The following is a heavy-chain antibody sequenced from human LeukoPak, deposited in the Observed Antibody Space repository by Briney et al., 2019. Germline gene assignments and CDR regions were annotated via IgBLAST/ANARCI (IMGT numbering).Heavy chain of an antibody. D-gene: IGHD4-17*01. V-gene: IGHV3-30*18. Sequence: GGSLRLSCAVSGFTFSSYSMNWVRQAPGKGLEWVASISYDGSNKYYADSLKGRFTISRDNSKKTLYLQMNSLRAEDSAVYYCAKDGDLYGHADYWGQGTLVTVSS. CDR1: GFTFSSYS. J-gene: IGHJ4*02. CDR2: ISYDGSNK. CDR3: AKDGDLYGHADY.